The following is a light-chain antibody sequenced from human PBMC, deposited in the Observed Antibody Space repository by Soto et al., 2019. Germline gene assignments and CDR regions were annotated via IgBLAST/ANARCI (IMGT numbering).Light chain of an antibody. CDR1: QSVLYSSNNKNY. CDR2: WAS. CDR3: QQYYSPPLT. J-gene: IGKJ4*01. V-gene: IGKV4-1*01. Sequence: DIVMTQSPDSLAVSLGERATINCKSSQSVLYSSNNKNYLAWYQQKPGQPPKLLIYWASTRESGVPDRFSGSGSGTDVTLTISSLQAEDVAVYYGQQYYSPPLTFGGGTKVEIK.